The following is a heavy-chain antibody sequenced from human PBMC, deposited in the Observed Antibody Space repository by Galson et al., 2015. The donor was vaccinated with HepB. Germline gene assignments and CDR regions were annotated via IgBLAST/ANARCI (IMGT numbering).Heavy chain of an antibody. CDR1: GFTFSTYE. J-gene: IGHJ4*02. Sequence: SLRLSCAASGFTFSTYEMNWVRQAPGKGLEWVSYISSSGSIIYYADSVKGRFTISRDDARNSLFLQMNNLRAEDAAVYFCARLQGIAVAVNGIDYWGLGTLVTVSS. CDR3: ARLQGIAVAVNGIDY. CDR2: ISSSGSII. D-gene: IGHD6-19*01. V-gene: IGHV3-48*03.